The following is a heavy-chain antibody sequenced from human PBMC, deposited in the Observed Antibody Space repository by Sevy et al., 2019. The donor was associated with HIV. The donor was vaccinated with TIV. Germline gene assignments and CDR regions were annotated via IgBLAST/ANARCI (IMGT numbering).Heavy chain of an antibody. CDR1: GFTFDDYG. CDR3: AGALGADYGSGSYSGAFDI. Sequence: GGSLRLSCAASGFTFDDYGMSWVRQAPGKGLEWVSGINWNGGSTGYADSVKGRFTISRDNAKNSLYLQMNSLRAEDTALYSGAGALGADYGSGSYSGAFDIWGQGTMVTVSS. CDR2: INWNGGST. V-gene: IGHV3-20*04. J-gene: IGHJ3*02. D-gene: IGHD3-10*01.